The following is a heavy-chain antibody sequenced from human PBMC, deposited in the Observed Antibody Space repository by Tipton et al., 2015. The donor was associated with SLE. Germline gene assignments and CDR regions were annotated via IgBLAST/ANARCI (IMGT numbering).Heavy chain of an antibody. CDR2: IYSGGSST. J-gene: IGHJ6*03. Sequence: SLRLSCAASGFTFSSYAMSWVRQAPGKGLEWVSVIYSGGSSTYYADSVKGRFTISRDNSKNTLYLQMNSLRAEDTAVYYCARGGTSSSSDYYYMDVWGKGTTVTVSS. CDR3: ARGGTSSSSDYYYMDV. D-gene: IGHD6-6*01. CDR1: GFTFSSYA. V-gene: IGHV3-23*03.